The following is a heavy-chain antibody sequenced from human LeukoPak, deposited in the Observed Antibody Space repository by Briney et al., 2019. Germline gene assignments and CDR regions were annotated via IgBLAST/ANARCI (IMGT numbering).Heavy chain of an antibody. D-gene: IGHD5-12*01. V-gene: IGHV3-74*01. J-gene: IGHJ4*02. Sequence: GGSLRLSCAGSGFTLSSYWMHWVRQAPGKGLVWVSRINNDGSTTNYADSVKGRFTISRDNAKNTLYLQMNSLRAEDTAVYYCARDLVVATGPDYWGQGTLVTVSS. CDR3: ARDLVVATGPDY. CDR2: INNDGSTT. CDR1: GFTLSSYW.